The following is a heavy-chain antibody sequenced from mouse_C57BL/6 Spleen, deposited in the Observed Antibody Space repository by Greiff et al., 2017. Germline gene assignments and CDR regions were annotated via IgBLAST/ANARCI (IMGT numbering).Heavy chain of an antibody. CDR2: IDPSDSYT. V-gene: IGHV1-69*01. CDR1: GYTFTSYW. D-gene: IGHD1-1*01. Sequence: QVQLQQPGAELVMPGASVKLSCKASGYTFTSYWMHWVKQRPGQGLEWIGEIDPSDSYTNYNQKFKGKSTLTVDKSSSTAYMQLSSLTSEDSAVXYCARFYYGSSYFDYWGQGTTLTVSS. CDR3: ARFYYGSSYFDY. J-gene: IGHJ2*01.